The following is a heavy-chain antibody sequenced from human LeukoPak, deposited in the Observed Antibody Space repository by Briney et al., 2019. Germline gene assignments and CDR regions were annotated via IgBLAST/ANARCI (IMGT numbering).Heavy chain of an antibody. CDR2: ISYDGSDK. V-gene: IGHV3-30-3*01. Sequence: GRSLRLSCAASGFTFSSYAMHWVRQAPGKGLEWVAVISYDGSDKYYADSVKGRFTISRDNSKNTLYLQMNSLRAEDTAVYYCARGRLGELSLIPYWGQGTLVTVSS. CDR3: ARGRLGELSLIPY. CDR1: GFTFSSYA. J-gene: IGHJ4*02. D-gene: IGHD3-16*02.